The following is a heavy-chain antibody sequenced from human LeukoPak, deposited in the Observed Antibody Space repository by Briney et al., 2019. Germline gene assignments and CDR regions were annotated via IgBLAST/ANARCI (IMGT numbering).Heavy chain of an antibody. Sequence: GRSLRLSCAASGFTFDDYAMHWARQAPGKGLEWVSGISWNSGSIGYADSVKGRFTISRDNAKNSLYLQMNSLRAEDTALYYCAKSREYYYYYGMDVWGQGTTVTVSS. CDR1: GFTFDDYA. V-gene: IGHV3-9*01. CDR3: AKSREYYYYYGMDV. J-gene: IGHJ6*02. CDR2: ISWNSGSI.